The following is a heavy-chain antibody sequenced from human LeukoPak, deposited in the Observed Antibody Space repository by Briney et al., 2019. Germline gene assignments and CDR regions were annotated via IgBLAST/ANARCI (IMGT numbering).Heavy chain of an antibody. CDR1: GGSFSGYY. CDR3: ADHIAAAGHHYFDY. Sequence: SETLSLTCAVYGGSFSGYYWSWIRQSPGKGLEWIGSIYHSGSTYYNPSLKSRVTISVDTSKNQFSLKLSSVTAADTAVYYCADHIAAAGHHYFDYWGQGTLVTVSS. J-gene: IGHJ4*02. CDR2: IYHSGST. V-gene: IGHV4-34*01. D-gene: IGHD6-13*01.